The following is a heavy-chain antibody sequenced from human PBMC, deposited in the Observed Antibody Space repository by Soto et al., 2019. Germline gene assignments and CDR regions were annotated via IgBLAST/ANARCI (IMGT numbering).Heavy chain of an antibody. Sequence: SVKVSCKASGGTFSSYAISWVRQAPGQGLEWMGGIIPIFGTANYAQKFQGRATITADESTSTAYMELSSLRSEDTAVYYCARCDFSRGYRQDYYDKCGMDVWGQGTTVTVSS. CDR2: IIPIFGTA. D-gene: IGHD3-3*01. CDR3: ARCDFSRGYRQDYYDKCGMDV. V-gene: IGHV1-69*13. J-gene: IGHJ6*02. CDR1: GGTFSSYA.